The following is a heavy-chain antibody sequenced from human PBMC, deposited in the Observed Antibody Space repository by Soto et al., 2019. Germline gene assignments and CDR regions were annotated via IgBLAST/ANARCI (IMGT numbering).Heavy chain of an antibody. J-gene: IGHJ3*02. CDR3: ARPIAAAGRDAFDI. CDR2: IYYSGST. D-gene: IGHD6-13*01. CDR1: GGSISSSSYY. Sequence: NPSETLSLTCTVSGGSISSSSYYWGWIRQPPGKGLEWIGSIYYSGSTYYNPSLKSRVTTSVDTSKNQFSLKLSSVTAADTAVYYCARPIAAAGRDAFDIWGQGTMVTVSS. V-gene: IGHV4-39*01.